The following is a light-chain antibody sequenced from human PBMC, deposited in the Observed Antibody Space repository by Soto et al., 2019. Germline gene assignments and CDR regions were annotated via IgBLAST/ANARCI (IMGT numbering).Light chain of an antibody. CDR1: SSDVGGYNY. Sequence: QSALTQPASVSGSPGQSITISCTGTSSDVGGYNYVSWYQQHPAKAPKLMIYEVSNRPSGVSNRFSGSKSDNTASLTISGLQAEDEADYYCSSYTNSTLVFGGGTKVTVL. J-gene: IGLJ3*02. CDR2: EVS. V-gene: IGLV2-14*01. CDR3: SSYTNSTLV.